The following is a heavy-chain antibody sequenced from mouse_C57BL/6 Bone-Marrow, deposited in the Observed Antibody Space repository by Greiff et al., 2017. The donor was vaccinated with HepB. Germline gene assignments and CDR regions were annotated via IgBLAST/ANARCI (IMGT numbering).Heavy chain of an antibody. Sequence: EVQLQQSGPGLVKPSQSLSLTCSVTGYSITSGYYWNWIRQFPGNKLEWMGYISYDGSNNYNPSLKNRISITRDTSKNQFFLKLNSVTTEDTATYYCARVELGLNFDYWGQGTTLTVSS. J-gene: IGHJ2*01. D-gene: IGHD4-1*01. CDR3: ARVELGLNFDY. CDR1: GYSITSGYY. CDR2: ISYDGSN. V-gene: IGHV3-6*01.